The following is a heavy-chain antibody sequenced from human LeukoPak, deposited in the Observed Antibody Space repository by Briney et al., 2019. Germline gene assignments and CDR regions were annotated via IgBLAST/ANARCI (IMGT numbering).Heavy chain of an antibody. CDR3: ATDRIAVTGSRWDAFDV. CDR2: TYYRSKWFN. Sequence: SPTLSLTCAISGDSVSSKSAAWNWIRQSPSRGLEWLGRTYYRSKWFNDYAVSVKSRITFNPDTSKNQFSLQLNSVTPEDTAVYYCATDRIAVTGSRWDAFDVWGQGTMVTVSS. V-gene: IGHV6-1*01. D-gene: IGHD6-19*01. J-gene: IGHJ3*01. CDR1: GDSVSSKSAA.